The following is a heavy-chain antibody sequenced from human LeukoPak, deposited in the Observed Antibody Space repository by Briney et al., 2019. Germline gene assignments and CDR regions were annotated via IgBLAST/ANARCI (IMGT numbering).Heavy chain of an antibody. CDR1: GFAFDDFA. J-gene: IGHJ4*02. Sequence: GGSLRLSCTTSGFAFDDFAMSWVRQPAGKGLEWVGFIRRGAYGGAAEYAASVKGRLIISRDDSKGIAYLQMNSLKTEDTAVYYCSRNGLVDLDYWGQGSRVIVSP. CDR3: SRNGLVDLDY. CDR2: IRRGAYGGAA. V-gene: IGHV3-49*04.